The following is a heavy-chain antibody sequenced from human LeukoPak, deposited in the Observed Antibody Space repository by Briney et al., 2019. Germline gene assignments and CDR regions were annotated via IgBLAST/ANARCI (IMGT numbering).Heavy chain of an antibody. J-gene: IGHJ4*02. CDR3: ARDPGGYSPFDY. V-gene: IGHV3-74*01. CDR1: GFSFSNYW. D-gene: IGHD3-22*01. CDR2: INTDGTSR. Sequence: GGSLRLSCAASGFSFSNYWMHWVRQAPGRGLVWVARINTDGTSRNCADSVKGRFTISRDNAKNRVYLQMNSLRAEDTAVYYCARDPGGYSPFDYWGQGTLVTVSS.